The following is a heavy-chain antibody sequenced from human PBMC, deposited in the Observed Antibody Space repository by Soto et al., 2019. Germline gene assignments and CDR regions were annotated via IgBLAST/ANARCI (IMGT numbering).Heavy chain of an antibody. CDR1: GGSISSSTYNS. V-gene: IGHV4-61*05. CDR3: ARVGHINWFDP. Sequence: PSETLSLTCTVSGGSISSSTYNSWGWIRQPPGKGLEWIGYIYYSGSTNYNPSLKSRVTVSVDTSKNQFSLKLSSVTAADTAVYYCARVGHINWFDPWGQGTLVTVSS. D-gene: IGHD2-21*01. CDR2: IYYSGST. J-gene: IGHJ5*02.